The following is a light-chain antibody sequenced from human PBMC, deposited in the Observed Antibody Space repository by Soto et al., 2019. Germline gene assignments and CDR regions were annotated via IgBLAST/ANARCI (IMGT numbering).Light chain of an antibody. Sequence: QSVLTQPASVSGSPGQSITISCTGTSSDVGGFNYVSWYQQHPGKAPKLMIYDVSNRPSGVSNRFSGSKSGNTASLTISGLQAEDEADYYCSSYTTSSSPHVVFGGGTKVTVL. CDR1: SSDVGGFNY. CDR3: SSYTTSSSPHVV. V-gene: IGLV2-14*03. CDR2: DVS. J-gene: IGLJ2*01.